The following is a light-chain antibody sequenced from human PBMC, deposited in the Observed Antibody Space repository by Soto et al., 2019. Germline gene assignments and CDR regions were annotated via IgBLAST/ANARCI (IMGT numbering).Light chain of an antibody. CDR3: QQYNHWPGT. Sequence: ETVMTQSPATLSVSPGERVTLSCRASQSVANNVAWYQHKPGQAPRLLIYGASTRATGFPARFGGSGSGTDFTLTISSLQSEDFAVYFCQQYNHWPGTFGQGTKLEMK. CDR1: QSVANN. J-gene: IGKJ2*01. CDR2: GAS. V-gene: IGKV3-15*01.